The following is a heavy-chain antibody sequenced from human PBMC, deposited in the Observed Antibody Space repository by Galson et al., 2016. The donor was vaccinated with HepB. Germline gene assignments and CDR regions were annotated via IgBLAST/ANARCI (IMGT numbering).Heavy chain of an antibody. CDR2: ISKAGDTT. D-gene: IGHD1-26*01. CDR1: GFTFSDWD. V-gene: IGHV3-30-3*01. J-gene: IGHJ6*03. Sequence: SLRLSCAASGFTFSDWDFPWVRQAPGKGLDWVAVISKAGDTTFYGDSVKGRFTISRDNSKNMVDLQINSLRSEDAAVYFCARDFQLGAPDYMDVWGKGTTVTVS. CDR3: ARDFQLGAPDYMDV.